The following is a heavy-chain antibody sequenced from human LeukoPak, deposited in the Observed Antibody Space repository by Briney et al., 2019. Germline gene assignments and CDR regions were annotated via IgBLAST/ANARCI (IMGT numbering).Heavy chain of an antibody. D-gene: IGHD4-17*01. V-gene: IGHV3-30*18. J-gene: IGHJ4*02. CDR2: ISYDGSNK. CDR3: AKDLYGDYLSPDFDY. CDR1: GFTFSSYG. Sequence: GGSLRLSCAASGFTFSSYGMHWVRQAPGKGLEWVAVISYDGSNKYYADSVKGRFTISRDNSENTLYLQMNSLRAEDTAVYYCAKDLYGDYLSPDFDYWGQGTLVTVSS.